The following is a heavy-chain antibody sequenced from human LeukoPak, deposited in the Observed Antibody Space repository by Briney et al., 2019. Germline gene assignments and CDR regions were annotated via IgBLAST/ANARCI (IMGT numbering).Heavy chain of an antibody. J-gene: IGHJ3*02. CDR3: ARGILTGAFDI. Sequence: GGSLRLSCAASGFTFSSYSMNWVRQAPGKGLEWVSSISSSSSYIYYADSVEGRFTISRDNAKNSLYLQMNSLRAEDTAVYYCARGILTGAFDIWGQGTMVTVSS. CDR1: GFTFSSYS. V-gene: IGHV3-21*01. CDR2: ISSSSSYI.